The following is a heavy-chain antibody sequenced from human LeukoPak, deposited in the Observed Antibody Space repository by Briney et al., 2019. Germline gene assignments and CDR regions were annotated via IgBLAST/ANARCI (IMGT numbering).Heavy chain of an antibody. Sequence: SETLSLTCAVYGGSFSGYYWSWIRQPPGKGLERIGEINHSGSTNYNPSLKSRVTISVDTSKNQFSLKLSSVTAADTAVYYCARAFRSYGDYVPRAFDIWGQGTMVTVSS. D-gene: IGHD4-17*01. CDR3: ARAFRSYGDYVPRAFDI. J-gene: IGHJ3*02. CDR2: INHSGST. V-gene: IGHV4-34*01. CDR1: GGSFSGYY.